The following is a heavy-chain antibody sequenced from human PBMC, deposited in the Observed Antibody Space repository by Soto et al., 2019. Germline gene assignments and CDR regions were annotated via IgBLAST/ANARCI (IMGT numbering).Heavy chain of an antibody. CDR2: ISSNGGST. V-gene: IGHV3-64*01. D-gene: IGHD4-17*01. Sequence: PGGSLRLSCAASGFTFSSYAMHWVRQVPGKGLEYVSAISSNGGSTYYANSVKGRFTISRDNSKNTLYLQMGSLRAEDMAVYYCARDGVTTLNYYFDYWGQGTLVTVSS. J-gene: IGHJ4*02. CDR1: GFTFSSYA. CDR3: ARDGVTTLNYYFDY.